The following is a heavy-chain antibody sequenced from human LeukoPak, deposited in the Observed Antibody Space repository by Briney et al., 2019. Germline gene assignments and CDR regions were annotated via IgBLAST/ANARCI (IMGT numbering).Heavy chain of an antibody. J-gene: IGHJ4*02. Sequence: GGSLRLSCAASGFTFSNAWVSWVRQAPGKGLEWAGRIKSKTDGGTTDYAAPVKGRFTISRDDSKNTLYLQMNSLKTEDTAVYYCTTRTTYYYDSRNFDYWGQGTLVTVSS. CDR3: TTRTTYYYDSRNFDY. D-gene: IGHD3-22*01. V-gene: IGHV3-15*01. CDR2: IKSKTDGGTT. CDR1: GFTFSNAW.